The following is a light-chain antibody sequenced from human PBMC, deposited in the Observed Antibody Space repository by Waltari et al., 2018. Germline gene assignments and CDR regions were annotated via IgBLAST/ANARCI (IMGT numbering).Light chain of an antibody. Sequence: SYELTQTPSVSVSPGQTARITCSGHELPRKYAYWFQQKSGQAPRLVIYEEPKRPAGIPEGFSGSSSGTVATLTITGAQVDDEADYYCYSSDSTGLRVFGGGTTVVVL. CDR1: ELPRKY. J-gene: IGLJ1*01. CDR3: YSSDSTGLRV. CDR2: EEP. V-gene: IGLV3-10*01.